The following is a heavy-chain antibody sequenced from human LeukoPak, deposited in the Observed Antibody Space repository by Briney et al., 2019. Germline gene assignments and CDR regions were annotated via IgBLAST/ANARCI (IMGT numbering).Heavy chain of an antibody. CDR1: GGSISSSSYY. V-gene: IGHV4-39*01. J-gene: IGHJ4*02. CDR2: KYYSGST. CDR3: ARQGADSSGYYYLSYFDY. Sequence: SETLSLTCTVSGGSISSSSYYWGWIRQPPGKGLEWIGSKYYSGSTYYNPSLKSRVTISVDTSKNQFSLKLTSVTAADTAVYYCARQGADSSGYYYLSYFDYWGQGTLVTVSS. D-gene: IGHD3-22*01.